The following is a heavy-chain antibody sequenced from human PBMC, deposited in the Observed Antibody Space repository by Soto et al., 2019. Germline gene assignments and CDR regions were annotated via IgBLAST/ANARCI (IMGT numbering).Heavy chain of an antibody. V-gene: IGHV3-30-3*01. CDR2: ISYDGSNK. J-gene: IGHJ4*02. Sequence: QVQLVESGGGVVQPGRSLRLSCAASGFTFSSYAMHWVRQAPGKGLEWVAVISYDGSNKYYADSVKGRFTISRDNSKNTLYLQMNSLRAEDTAVYYCVRGGYSYGYPYFDYWGQGTLVTVSS. CDR3: VRGGYSYGYPYFDY. D-gene: IGHD5-18*01. CDR1: GFTFSSYA.